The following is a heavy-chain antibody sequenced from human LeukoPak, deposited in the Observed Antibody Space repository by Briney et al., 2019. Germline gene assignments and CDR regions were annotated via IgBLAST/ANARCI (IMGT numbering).Heavy chain of an antibody. Sequence: GRSLRLSCAASGFTFDDYAMHWVRQPPGKGLEWVSGISWNSGSIAYADSVKGRFTISRDNAKNSLYLQMNSLRAEDTALYYCAKDPCDILTGYFDYWGQGTLVTVSS. V-gene: IGHV3-9*01. CDR1: GFTFDDYA. J-gene: IGHJ4*02. D-gene: IGHD3-9*01. CDR3: AKDPCDILTGYFDY. CDR2: ISWNSGSI.